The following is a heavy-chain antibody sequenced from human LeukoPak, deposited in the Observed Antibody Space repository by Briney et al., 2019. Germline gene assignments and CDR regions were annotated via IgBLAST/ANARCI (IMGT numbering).Heavy chain of an antibody. Sequence: ETLSLTCTVSGGSISSYNYYWGWIRQPPGKGLEWVSAISGSGGSTYYADSVKGRFTISRDNSKNTLYLQMNSLRAEDTAVYYCARGSGYSYSFTGRERTKSRLDYWGQGTLVTVSS. CDR1: GGSISSYNYY. V-gene: IGHV3-23*01. J-gene: IGHJ4*02. CDR3: ARGSGYSYSFTGRERTKSRLDY. D-gene: IGHD5-18*01. CDR2: ISGSGGST.